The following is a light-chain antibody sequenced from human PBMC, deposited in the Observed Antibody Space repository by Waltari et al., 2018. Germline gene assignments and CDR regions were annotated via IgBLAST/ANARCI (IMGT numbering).Light chain of an antibody. CDR1: QSVSRA. V-gene: IGKV3-20*01. CDR2: GAS. J-gene: IGKJ1*01. CDR3: QHYVRLPAT. Sequence: EIVLTQSPGSLSSSPGERVTLSCRASQSVSRALAWYQQKPGQAPRLLIFGASNRATCIPDRFSGSGSETDFSLTISRLDPEDFAVYYCQHYVRLPATFGRGTKVEIK.